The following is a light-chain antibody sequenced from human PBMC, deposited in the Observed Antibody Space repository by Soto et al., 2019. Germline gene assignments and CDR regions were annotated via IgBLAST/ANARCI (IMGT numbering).Light chain of an antibody. Sequence: DIQMTQSPSTLSASVGDRVTVICRASQSISHYLAWYQQKPGKAPKLLIYDASSLENGVPSRFSGSGSGTEFTLTISSLQPDDFATYYCQQYETYSGIFGQGTEVEVK. CDR2: DAS. J-gene: IGKJ1*01. CDR3: QQYETYSGI. V-gene: IGKV1-5*02. CDR1: QSISHY.